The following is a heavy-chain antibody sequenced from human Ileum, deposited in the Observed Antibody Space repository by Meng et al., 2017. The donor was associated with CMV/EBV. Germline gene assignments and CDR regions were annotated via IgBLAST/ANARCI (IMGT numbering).Heavy chain of an antibody. Sequence: GGSLRLSCAASGFTFSRYEMNWVRRAPGKGLEWVAKTNEDGSDKYYVDSVKGRFTIFRDNAKNSVYLQMNILRAEDTAVYYCASTGPLYGLYFCYWGQGTLVTVSS. V-gene: IGHV3-7*01. CDR2: TNEDGSDK. J-gene: IGHJ4*02. CDR1: GFTFSRYE. D-gene: IGHD2-8*01. CDR3: ASTGPLYGLYFCY.